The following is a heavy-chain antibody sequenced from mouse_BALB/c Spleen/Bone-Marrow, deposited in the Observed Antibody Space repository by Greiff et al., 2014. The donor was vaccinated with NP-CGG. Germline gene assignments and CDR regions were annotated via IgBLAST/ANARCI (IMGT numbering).Heavy chain of an antibody. V-gene: IGHV1-62-2*01. CDR1: GYTFTEYI. CDR2: FYPGSGSI. J-gene: IGHJ1*01. CDR3: ARHESYGNYLYFDV. Sequence: VHLVESGAGLVKPGASVKLSCKASGYTFTEYIIHWVKQRSGQGLEWIGWFYPGSGSIKYNEKFKDKATLTADKSPSTVYMELSRLTSEDSAVYFCARHESYGNYLYFDVWGAGTTVTVSS. D-gene: IGHD2-10*02.